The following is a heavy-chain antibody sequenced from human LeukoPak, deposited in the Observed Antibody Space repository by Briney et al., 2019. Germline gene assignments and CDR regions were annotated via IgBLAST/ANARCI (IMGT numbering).Heavy chain of an antibody. D-gene: IGHD5-18*01. V-gene: IGHV4-39*01. Sequence: SESLSLTCTVSGGSISSSSYYWGWIRQPPGKGLEWFGLIYYSGSTYYNSSLKRRVTISVDTSKNQFSLKLSSVTAAYTAVYYCSRRSGYSYEGPINWFDPWGQGTLVTVSS. J-gene: IGHJ5*02. CDR1: GGSISSSSYY. CDR3: SRRSGYSYEGPINWFDP. CDR2: IYYSGST.